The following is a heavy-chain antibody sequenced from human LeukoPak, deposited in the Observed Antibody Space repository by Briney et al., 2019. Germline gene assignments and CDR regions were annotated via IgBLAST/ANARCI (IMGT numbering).Heavy chain of an antibody. CDR2: IYYSGST. J-gene: IGHJ6*03. D-gene: IGHD3-9*01. CDR3: AREESDWSSLGYYYHYMDV. CDR1: GGSISSYY. Sequence: TSETLSLTCTVSGGSISSYYWSWIRQPPGKGLEWIGYIYYSGSTNYNPSLKSRVTISVKTSKNQFSLRLGSVAAADTAMYYCAREESDWSSLGYYYHYMDVWGKGTTVTTSS. V-gene: IGHV4-59*12.